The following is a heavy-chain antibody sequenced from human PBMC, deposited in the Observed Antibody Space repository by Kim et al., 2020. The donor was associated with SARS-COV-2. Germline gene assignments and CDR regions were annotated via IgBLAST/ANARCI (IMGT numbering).Heavy chain of an antibody. CDR1: GFSVANYW. CDR3: ASQPHDNSGYYWAVFDY. D-gene: IGHD3-22*01. V-gene: IGHV3-7*01. CDR2: IKGDGRDQ. Sequence: GGSLRLSCAASGFSVANYWMTWVRQGPEKGLEWLANIKGDGRDQYYADSVKGRFTISRDNAKNSLYLQMNSLRTEDTAVYYCASQPHDNSGYYWAVFDYWGPGTVVTVSS. J-gene: IGHJ4*02.